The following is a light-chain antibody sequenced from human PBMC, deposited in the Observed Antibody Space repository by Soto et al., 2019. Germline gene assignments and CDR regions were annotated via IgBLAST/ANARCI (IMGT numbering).Light chain of an antibody. CDR2: DAS. J-gene: IGKJ1*01. Sequence: DIVLTQSPVTLSVSPGERATLSCRASQSVSTNLAWYQQKPGQAPRLLIYDASTRATGIPARFTGSGSGTAFTLTISSPQSEDFAVYFCQQYNTWPRTFGQGTKVEIK. CDR1: QSVSTN. V-gene: IGKV3-15*01. CDR3: QQYNTWPRT.